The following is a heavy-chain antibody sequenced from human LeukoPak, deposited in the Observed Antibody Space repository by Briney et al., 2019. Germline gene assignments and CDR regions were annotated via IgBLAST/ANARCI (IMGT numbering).Heavy chain of an antibody. CDR2: ISAYNGNT. V-gene: IGHV1-18*01. CDR1: RYTLTSYA. Sequence: GASVKVSCKASRYTLTSYAISWVRQAPGQGLEWMGWISAYNGNTNYAQKLQGRVTMTTDTSTSTAYMELRSLRSDDTAVYYCARLLVPAAMNGMDVWGQGTTVTVSS. CDR3: ARLLVPAAMNGMDV. D-gene: IGHD2-2*01. J-gene: IGHJ6*02.